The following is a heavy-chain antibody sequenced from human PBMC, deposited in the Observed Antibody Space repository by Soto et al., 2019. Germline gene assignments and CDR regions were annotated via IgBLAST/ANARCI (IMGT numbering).Heavy chain of an antibody. D-gene: IGHD2-2*01. J-gene: IGHJ4*02. CDR2: INGDGTYT. CDR3: ARALDSLVPTEF. V-gene: IGHV3-74*01. Sequence: EVQLVESGGGLVQPGGSLRLSCAASGFTFSNYWMYWVRQGPGKELAWVSRINGDGTYTSSADSVKGRFAISRDNATNTLYLPMNSLIPEDTGVYYCARALDSLVPTEFWGQGTLVTVSS. CDR1: GFTFSNYW.